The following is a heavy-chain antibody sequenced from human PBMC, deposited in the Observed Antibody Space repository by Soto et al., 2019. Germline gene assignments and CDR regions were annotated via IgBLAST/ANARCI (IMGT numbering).Heavy chain of an antibody. CDR2: ISGSGSDT. D-gene: IGHD5-12*01. CDR1: GFTFSATY. Sequence: QVQLVESGGDLVKPGGSLRLSCAASGFTFSATYMSWIRQVPGKGLEWVSYISGSGSDTRYTDSVRGRFTISRDNAKNSLYLQMNSLKVEDTALYYCARRDRVADSWGPGTLVTVS. CDR3: ARRDRVADS. V-gene: IGHV3-11*05. J-gene: IGHJ4*02.